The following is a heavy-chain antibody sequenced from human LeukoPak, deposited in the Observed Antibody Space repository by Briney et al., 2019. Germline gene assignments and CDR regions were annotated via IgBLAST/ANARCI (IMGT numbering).Heavy chain of an antibody. Sequence: TGGSLRLSCAASGFTFSSYWMSWVSQAPGKGLEWVANIKQDGSEKYYVDSVKGRFTISRDNAKNSLYLQMNSLRAEDTAVYYCARPTYYYDSSGYSDNWFDPWGQGTLVTVSS. J-gene: IGHJ5*02. V-gene: IGHV3-7*05. D-gene: IGHD3-22*01. CDR2: IKQDGSEK. CDR3: ARPTYYYDSSGYSDNWFDP. CDR1: GFTFSSYW.